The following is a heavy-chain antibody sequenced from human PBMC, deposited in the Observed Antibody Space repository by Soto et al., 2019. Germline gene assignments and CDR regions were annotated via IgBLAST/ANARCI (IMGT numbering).Heavy chain of an antibody. CDR1: GFTFSSYA. CDR2: ISSNGGST. CDR3: ARDRYGDALAFDI. Sequence: GGSLRLSCAASGFTFSSYAMHWVRQAPGKGLEYVSAISSNGGSTYYANSVKGRFTISRDNSKNTLYLQMGSLRAEDMAVYYCARDRYGDALAFDIWGQGTMVTVSS. J-gene: IGHJ3*02. D-gene: IGHD4-17*01. V-gene: IGHV3-64*01.